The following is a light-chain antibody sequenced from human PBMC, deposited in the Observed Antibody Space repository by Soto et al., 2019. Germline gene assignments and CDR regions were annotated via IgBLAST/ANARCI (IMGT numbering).Light chain of an antibody. J-gene: IGKJ5*01. CDR1: QSVSSSY. CDR3: QQYGSSLRIT. CDR2: GAS. V-gene: IGKV3-20*01. Sequence: EIVLTQSPGTLSLSPGERATLSCRASQSVSSSYLAWYQQKPGQAPRLLIYGASSRATGIPDRFSSSGSGTDFTLTISRLEPEDFAVYYCQQYGSSLRITFGQGTRLEIK.